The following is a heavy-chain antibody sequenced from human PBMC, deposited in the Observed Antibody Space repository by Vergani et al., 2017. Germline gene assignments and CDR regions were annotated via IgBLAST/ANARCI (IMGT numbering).Heavy chain of an antibody. CDR2: ISAYNGNT. J-gene: IGHJ5*02. V-gene: IGHV1-3*01. Sequence: QVQLVQSGAEVKKPGASVKVSCKASGYTFTSYAMHWVRQAPGQRLEWMGWISAYNGNTNYAQKLQGRVTMTTDTSTSTAYMELRSLRSDDTAVYYCARDPYCSGGSCYSRKWFDPWGQGTLVTVSS. D-gene: IGHD2-15*01. CDR3: ARDPYCSGGSCYSRKWFDP. CDR1: GYTFTSYA.